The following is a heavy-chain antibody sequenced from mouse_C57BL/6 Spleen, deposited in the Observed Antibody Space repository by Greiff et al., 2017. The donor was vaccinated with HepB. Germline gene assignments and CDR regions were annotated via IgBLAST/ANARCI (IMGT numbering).Heavy chain of an antibody. J-gene: IGHJ1*03. Sequence: QVQLKESGPGLVQPSQSLSITCTVSGFSLTSYGVHWVRQSPGKGLEWLGVIWSGGSTDYNAAFISRLSISKDNSKSQVFFKMNSLQADDTAIYYCASPYDGYPLWYFDVWGTGTTVTVSS. V-gene: IGHV2-2*01. CDR3: ASPYDGYPLWYFDV. CDR2: IWSGGST. D-gene: IGHD2-3*01. CDR1: GFSLTSYG.